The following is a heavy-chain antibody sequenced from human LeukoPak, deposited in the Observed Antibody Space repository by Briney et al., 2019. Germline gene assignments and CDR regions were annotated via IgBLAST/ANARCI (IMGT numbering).Heavy chain of an antibody. J-gene: IGHJ4*02. CDR2: IIPGLHIT. V-gene: IGHV1-69*04. CDR1: GGTFNTYD. D-gene: IGHD5-24*01. CDR3: SLSKRTSDGSAVDY. Sequence: GASVKVSCKASGGTFNTYDINWVRQAPGQGLEWMGRIIPGLHITNYAQRFHGRVTISADKSTSTTYLELNNLGSGDTAVYFCSLSKRTSDGSAVDYWGPETLAAVSS.